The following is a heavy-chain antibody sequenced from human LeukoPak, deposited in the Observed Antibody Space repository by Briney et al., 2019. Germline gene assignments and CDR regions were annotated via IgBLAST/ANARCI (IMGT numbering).Heavy chain of an antibody. J-gene: IGHJ6*02. D-gene: IGHD6-19*01. CDR1: GYTFTSYG. CDR3: ARESFTSGWYYYGMDV. Sequence: RGASVKVSCKASGYTFTSYGMNWVRQAPGQGLEWMGWINTNTGNPTYAQAFTGRFVFSLDTSVSTAYLQISSLKPEDTAVYYCARESFTSGWYYYGMDVWGQGTTVTVSS. V-gene: IGHV7-4-1*02. CDR2: INTNTGNP.